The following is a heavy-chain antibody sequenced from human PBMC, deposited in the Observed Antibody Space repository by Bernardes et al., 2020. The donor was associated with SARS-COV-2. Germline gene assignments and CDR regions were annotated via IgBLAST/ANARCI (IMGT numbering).Heavy chain of an antibody. CDR1: GFTFSSYA. CDR2: ISYDGSNK. V-gene: IGHV3-30*04. D-gene: IGHD2-2*01. Sequence: GGSLRLSCAASGFTFSSYAMHWVRQAPGKGLEWVAVISYDGSNKYYADSVKGRFTISRDNSKNTLYLQMNSLRAEDTAVYYCARAQSPSIVVVPAAPFDYWGQGTLVTVSS. J-gene: IGHJ4*02. CDR3: ARAQSPSIVVVPAAPFDY.